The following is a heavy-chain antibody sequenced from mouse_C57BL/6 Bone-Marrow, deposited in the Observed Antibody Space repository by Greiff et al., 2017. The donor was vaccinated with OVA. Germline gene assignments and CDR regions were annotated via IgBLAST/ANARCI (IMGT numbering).Heavy chain of an antibody. CDR3: TRPYYSNYGD. V-gene: IGHV14-4*01. CDR1: GFNIKDDY. CDR2: IDPENGDT. Sequence: EVHLVESGAELVRPGASVKLSCTASGFNIKDDYMHWVKQRPEQGLEWIGWIDPENGDTEYASKFQGKATITADTSSNTAYLQLSSLTSEDTAVYYCTRPYYSNYGDWGQGTLVTVSA. J-gene: IGHJ3*01. D-gene: IGHD2-5*01.